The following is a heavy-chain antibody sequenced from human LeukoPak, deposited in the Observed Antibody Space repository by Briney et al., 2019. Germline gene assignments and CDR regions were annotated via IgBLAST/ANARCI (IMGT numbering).Heavy chain of an antibody. D-gene: IGHD3-10*01. Sequence: GGSLRLSCAASGFTVSSNYMSWVRQAPGKGLEWVSVIYSGGSTYYADSVKGRFTISRHNSKNTLYLQMNSLRAEDTAVYYCARDGFFGSGSPPHYYYGMDVWGQGTTVPVSS. CDR3: ARDGFFGSGSPPHYYYGMDV. J-gene: IGHJ6*02. V-gene: IGHV3-53*04. CDR1: GFTVSSNY. CDR2: IYSGGST.